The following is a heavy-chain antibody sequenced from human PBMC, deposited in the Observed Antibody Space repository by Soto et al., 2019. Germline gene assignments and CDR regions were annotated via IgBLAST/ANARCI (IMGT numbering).Heavy chain of an antibody. CDR1: GDSVSSNSAT. Sequence: SQTLSLTCAIYGDSVSSNSATWNWIRQSPSRGLEWLGRTYRRSKWFYDYGVSVKGRIIINPDTSRNQFSLQLNSVTPDDSAVYFCARVGAGQPRGPGYRDYWGQGTLVTVSS. V-gene: IGHV6-1*01. CDR3: ARVGAGQPRGPGYRDY. J-gene: IGHJ4*02. D-gene: IGHD1-1*01. CDR2: TYRRSKWFY.